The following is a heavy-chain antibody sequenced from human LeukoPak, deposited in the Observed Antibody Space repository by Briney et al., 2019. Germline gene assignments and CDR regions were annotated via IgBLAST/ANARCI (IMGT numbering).Heavy chain of an antibody. D-gene: IGHD3-22*01. Sequence: PSETLSLTFSVLGASISSYDWSWIRQPPGKGLEWIGYIYCSGSTNYNPSLKSRVTISVDTSKNQFSLKLSSVTAADTAVYYCARGVSGYYYKGFDYWGQGTLVTVSS. CDR1: GASISSYD. J-gene: IGHJ4*02. V-gene: IGHV4-59*01. CDR3: ARGVSGYYYKGFDY. CDR2: IYCSGST.